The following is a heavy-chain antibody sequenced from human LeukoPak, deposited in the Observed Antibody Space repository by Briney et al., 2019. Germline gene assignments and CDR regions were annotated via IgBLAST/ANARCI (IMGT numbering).Heavy chain of an antibody. J-gene: IGHJ4*02. CDR1: GFTFSSYA. CDR3: AKGGEQLAHSDY. Sequence: GGSLRLSCAASGFTFSSYAMHWVRQAPGKGLEWVSTISGSGGSTYYADSVKGRFTISRDNSKNTLYLQMNSLRAEDTAVYYCAKGGEQLAHSDYWGQGTLVTVSS. V-gene: IGHV3-23*01. D-gene: IGHD6-13*01. CDR2: ISGSGGST.